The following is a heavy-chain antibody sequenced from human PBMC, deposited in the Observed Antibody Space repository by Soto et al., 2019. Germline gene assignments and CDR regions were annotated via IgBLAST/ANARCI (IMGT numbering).Heavy chain of an antibody. V-gene: IGHV3-23*01. D-gene: IGHD6-19*01. J-gene: IGHJ4*02. Sequence: EVRLLESGGGLVQPGGSLRLSCAASGFTFNIYAMNWVRQAPGKGLEWVSSISGGGGTTYYADSMKGRFTISRDNSKNTLFLQMSSLRAEATAVYYCAKGRGDNSGRRAYDYWGQGPLVTVSS. CDR2: ISGGGGTT. CDR3: AKGRGDNSGRRAYDY. CDR1: GFTFNIYA.